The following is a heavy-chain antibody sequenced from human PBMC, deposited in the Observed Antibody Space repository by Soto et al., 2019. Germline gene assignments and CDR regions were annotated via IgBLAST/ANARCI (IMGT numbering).Heavy chain of an antibody. CDR2: IYYSGST. D-gene: IGHD2-21*01. Sequence: PGKGLEWIGSIYYSGSTYYNPSLKSRVTISVDTSKNQFSLKLSSVTAADTAVYFFFFQAKDGIRAIRSVSAFRLNRSSDL. CDR3: FFQAKDGIRAIRSVSAFRLNRSSDL. J-gene: IGHJ2*01. V-gene: IGHV4-39*01.